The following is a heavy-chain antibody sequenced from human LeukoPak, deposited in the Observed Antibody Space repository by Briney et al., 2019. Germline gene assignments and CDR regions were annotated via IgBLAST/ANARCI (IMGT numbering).Heavy chain of an antibody. D-gene: IGHD3-22*01. CDR3: AKRGVVIRVILVGFHKEAYYFDS. CDR1: GITLSNYG. J-gene: IGHJ4*02. V-gene: IGHV3-23*01. Sequence: GGSLRLSCAVSGITLSNYGMSWVRQPPGKGLEWVAGISGSGGGTNYADSVKGRFTISRDKPKNTLYLQMNSLRAEDTAVYFCAKRGVVIRVILVGFHKEAYYFDSWGQGALVTVSS. CDR2: ISGSGGGT.